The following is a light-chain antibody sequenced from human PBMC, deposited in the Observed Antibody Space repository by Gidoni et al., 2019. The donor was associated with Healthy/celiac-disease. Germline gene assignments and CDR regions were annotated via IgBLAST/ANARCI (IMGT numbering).Light chain of an antibody. CDR3: QQYNNWLRT. J-gene: IGKJ2*02. Sequence: IVMTQSPATLSVSPGERATLSCRASQSVSSNLAWYQQKPVQAPRLLIYGASTRATGIPARFSGSGSGTEFTLTISSLQSEDFAVYYCQQYNNWLRTFGQGTKLEIK. CDR1: QSVSSN. V-gene: IGKV3-15*01. CDR2: GAS.